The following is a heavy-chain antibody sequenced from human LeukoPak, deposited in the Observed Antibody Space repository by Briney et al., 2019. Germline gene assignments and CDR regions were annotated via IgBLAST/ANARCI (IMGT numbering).Heavy chain of an antibody. CDR1: GYTFTRYY. Sequence: ASVKVSCKSSGYTFTRYYMHWVRQAPGRGGEWMGGIVPNNGGTNYAQRFQGRVTMTRETSISTAFMELSRLRSDDTTIYYCARANENYFDYWGQGTLVTVSS. CDR2: IVPNNGGT. CDR3: ARANENYFDY. J-gene: IGHJ4*02. D-gene: IGHD1-1*01. V-gene: IGHV1-2*02.